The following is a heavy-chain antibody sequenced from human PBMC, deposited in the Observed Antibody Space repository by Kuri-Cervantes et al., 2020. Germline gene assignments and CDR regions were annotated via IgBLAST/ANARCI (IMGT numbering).Heavy chain of an antibody. CDR3: ARERLLVVQAR. Sequence: GGSLRLSCAASGFTFTDYDMHWVRRSTGKGLEWVSGIGTLHDTFYPDSVKGRFTISRDNAKNSLYLQMNSLRAEDTAVYYCARERLLVVQARWGQGTLVTVSS. CDR1: GFTFTDYD. CDR2: IGTLHDT. J-gene: IGHJ4*02. D-gene: IGHD3-22*01. V-gene: IGHV3-13*01.